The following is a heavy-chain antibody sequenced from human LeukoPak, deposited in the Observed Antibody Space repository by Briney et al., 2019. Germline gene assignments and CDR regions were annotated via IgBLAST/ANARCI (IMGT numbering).Heavy chain of an antibody. CDR1: GFTFSSYA. CDR2: ISGSGGST. CDR3: PPRILGGFHP. V-gene: IGHV3-23*01. Sequence: GGSLRLSCAASGFTFSSYAMSWVRQAPGKGLEWVSAISGSGGSTYYADSVKDRFTISRDNSKNPLYLQMNSFRAEDTAVYYCPPRILGGFHPWPQGPLLSVSS. D-gene: IGHD3-16*01. J-gene: IGHJ5*02.